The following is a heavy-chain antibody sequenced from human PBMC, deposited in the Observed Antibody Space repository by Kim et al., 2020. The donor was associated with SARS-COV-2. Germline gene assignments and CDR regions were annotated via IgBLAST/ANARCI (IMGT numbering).Heavy chain of an antibody. D-gene: IGHD3-10*01. CDR1: GFTFSSYG. CDR3: ARDMGFGALFPDY. CDR2: IWYDGSNK. J-gene: IGHJ4*02. V-gene: IGHV3-33*01. Sequence: GGSLRLSCAASGFTFSSYGMHWVRQAPGKGLEWVAVIWYDGSNKYYADSVKGRFTISRDNSKNTLYLQMNSLRAEDTAVYYCARDMGFGALFPDYWGQGTLVTVSS.